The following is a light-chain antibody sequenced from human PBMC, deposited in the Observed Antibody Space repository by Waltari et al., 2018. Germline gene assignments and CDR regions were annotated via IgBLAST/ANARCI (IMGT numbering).Light chain of an antibody. V-gene: IGKV3-11*01. CDR3: QQRSNWLT. J-gene: IGKJ4*01. CDR1: QSVSSY. CDR2: DAS. Sequence: EIVLTQSPATLSLSPGERATLSCRASQSVSSYLAWYQQKPAQAPRLLIYDASNRATGIPARCSGSGSGTYFTLTISSLEPEDFAVYYCQQRSNWLTFGGGTKVEI.